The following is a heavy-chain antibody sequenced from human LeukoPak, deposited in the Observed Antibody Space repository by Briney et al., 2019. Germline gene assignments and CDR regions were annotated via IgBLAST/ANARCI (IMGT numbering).Heavy chain of an antibody. CDR2: FDPEDGET. CDR1: GYTLTELS. D-gene: IGHD3-10*01. Sequence: ASVKVSCKVSGYTLTELSMHWVRQAPGKGLEWMGGFDPEDGETIYAQKFQGRVTMTEDTSTDTAYMELSSLRSEDTAVYYCATVRAGAYAFNIWGQGTMVTVSS. CDR3: ATVRAGAYAFNI. V-gene: IGHV1-24*01. J-gene: IGHJ3*02.